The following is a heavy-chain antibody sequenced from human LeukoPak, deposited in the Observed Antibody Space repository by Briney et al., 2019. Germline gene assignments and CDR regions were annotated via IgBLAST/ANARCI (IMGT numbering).Heavy chain of an antibody. V-gene: IGHV1-69*01. J-gene: IGHJ6*03. CDR3: ASTLIPRYCSGGSCYGYYYYMDV. Sequence: SVKVSCKASGGTFSSYAISWVRQAPGQGLEWMGGIIPIFGTANYAQKLQGRVTITADESTSTAYMELSSLRSEDTAVYYCASTLIPRYCSGGSCYGYYYYMDVWGKGTTVTVSS. CDR2: IIPIFGTA. CDR1: GGTFSSYA. D-gene: IGHD2-15*01.